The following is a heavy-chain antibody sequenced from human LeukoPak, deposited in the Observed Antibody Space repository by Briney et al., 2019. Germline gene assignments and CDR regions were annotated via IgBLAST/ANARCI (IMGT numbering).Heavy chain of an antibody. CDR2: INSDGSST. J-gene: IGHJ4*02. V-gene: IGHV3-74*01. CDR3: AKDRGFSWATVTTALFEY. D-gene: IGHD4-17*01. Sequence: AGGSLRLSCAASGFTFSSYWMHWVRQAPGKGLVWVSRINSDGSSTSYADSVKDRFTISRDNSKNTLYLQMNSLRAEDAAVYYCAKDRGFSWATVTTALFEYWGQGTLVTVSS. CDR1: GFTFSSYW.